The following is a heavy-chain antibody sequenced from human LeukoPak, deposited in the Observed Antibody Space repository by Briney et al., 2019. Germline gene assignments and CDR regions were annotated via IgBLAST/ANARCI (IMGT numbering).Heavy chain of an antibody. CDR2: IYYTGST. CDR3: ARDSGSGSESRPFDP. CDR1: GGSVTSGGFY. D-gene: IGHD3-10*01. V-gene: IGHV4-39*01. Sequence: PLETLALTCSVSGGSVTSGGFYWGWLRQPPGKGPEWIATIYYTGSTYYNPSLKSRVTISIDTSKTQFTLRLTPLTATDTAVYHCARDSGSGSESRPFDPWGQGTLVTVSS. J-gene: IGHJ5*02.